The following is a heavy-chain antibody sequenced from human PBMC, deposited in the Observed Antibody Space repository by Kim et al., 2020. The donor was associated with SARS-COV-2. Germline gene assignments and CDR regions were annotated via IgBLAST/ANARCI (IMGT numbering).Heavy chain of an antibody. Sequence: KYYMDAVKGRFTPSRDTATNSLYLQMNALRAEDTAVYYCARDYNYAFDPWGQGTLVTVSS. J-gene: IGHJ5*02. CDR2: K. V-gene: IGHV3-7*01. D-gene: IGHD3-10*01. CDR3: ARDYNYAFDP.